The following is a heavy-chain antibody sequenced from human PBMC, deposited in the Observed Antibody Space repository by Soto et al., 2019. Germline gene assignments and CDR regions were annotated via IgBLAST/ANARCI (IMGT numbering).Heavy chain of an antibody. J-gene: IGHJ4*02. CDR2: INPSGGST. CDR1: GYAFTTHY. Sequence: QVQLVQSGAEVTKPGASVKVSCKASGYAFTTHYLHWVRQAPGQGLEWMGLINPSGGSTSYSPKFQDRVTMTKDTSTGTVYMELSSLTSEDTAVYYCARYYLDSSGYLDYWGQGTLVTVSS. D-gene: IGHD3-22*01. CDR3: ARYYLDSSGYLDY. V-gene: IGHV1-46*01.